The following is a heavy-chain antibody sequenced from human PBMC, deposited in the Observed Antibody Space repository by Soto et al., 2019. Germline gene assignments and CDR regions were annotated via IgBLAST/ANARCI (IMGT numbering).Heavy chain of an antibody. CDR1: GYTFTSYG. Sequence: ASVKVSCKASGYTFTSYGISWVRQAPGQGLEWMGWISAYNGNTNYAQKLQGRVTMTTDTSTSTAYMELRSLRSDATAVSYCARGVCSPRCYNNCFDTWGQGTLATVSS. V-gene: IGHV1-18*04. CDR3: ARGVCSPRCYNNCFDT. CDR2: ISAYNGNT. D-gene: IGHD2-2*02. J-gene: IGHJ5*02.